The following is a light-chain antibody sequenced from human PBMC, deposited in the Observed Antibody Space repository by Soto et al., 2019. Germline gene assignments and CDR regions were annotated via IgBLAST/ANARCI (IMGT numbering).Light chain of an antibody. CDR2: AAS. CDR3: QQSYSVPLT. Sequence: DIQLTQSPSSLSASLGDRGTIICRASQIVSTYLNWYQHKPGNAPKLLIYAASTLQSGVPSRFSGSGSVTDCTLTISSLQPEDFANYSCQQSYSVPLTFGGGTKVEIK. J-gene: IGKJ4*01. V-gene: IGKV1-39*01. CDR1: QIVSTY.